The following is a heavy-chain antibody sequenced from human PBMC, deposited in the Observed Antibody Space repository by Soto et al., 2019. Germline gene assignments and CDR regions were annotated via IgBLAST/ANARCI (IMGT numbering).Heavy chain of an antibody. CDR2: VSGSSSYI. V-gene: IGHV3-21*06. CDR3: ARGLRGHYGP. J-gene: IGHJ3*01. CDR1: GFNFRNFN. D-gene: IGHD4-17*01. Sequence: EVQLTESGGGLVKPGGSLRLSCEGSGFNFRNFNMIWVRQAPGKGLEWVSSVSGSSSYIYYADSVKGRFTVSRDNANNLVFLQMNGLRPEDTAMYYCARGLRGHYGPWGQGTMVTVSS.